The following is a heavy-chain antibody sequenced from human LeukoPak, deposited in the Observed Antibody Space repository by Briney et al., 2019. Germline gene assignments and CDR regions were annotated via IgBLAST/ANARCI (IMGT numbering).Heavy chain of an antibody. CDR2: ISSSSSYI. Sequence: GGSLRLSCAASGFTSSSYSMNWVRQAPGKGLEWVSSISSSSSYIYYADSVKGRFTISRDNAKNSLYLQMNSLRAEDTAVYYCARGGSYSSSWYGGWGQGTLVTVSS. CDR1: GFTSSSYS. J-gene: IGHJ4*02. D-gene: IGHD6-13*01. V-gene: IGHV3-21*01. CDR3: ARGGSYSSSWYGG.